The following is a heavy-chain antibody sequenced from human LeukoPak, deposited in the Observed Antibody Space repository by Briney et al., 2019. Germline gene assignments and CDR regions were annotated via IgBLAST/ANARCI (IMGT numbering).Heavy chain of an antibody. J-gene: IGHJ6*03. V-gene: IGHV3-11*04. CDR2: ISTSSTTT. Sequence: GGSLRLSCTASGFFFGDYYMSWIRQAPGKGLEWVSYISTSSTTTYYTDSVKGRFTISRDNAKNSLYLQMNSLRAEDTAVYYCARIVQTNYYYHMDVWGKGITVTVSS. CDR3: ARIVQTNYYYHMDV. CDR1: GFFFGDYY. D-gene: IGHD3-16*02.